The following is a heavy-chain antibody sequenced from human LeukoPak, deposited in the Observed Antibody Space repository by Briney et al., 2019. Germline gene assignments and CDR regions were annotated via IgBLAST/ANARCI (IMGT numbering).Heavy chain of an antibody. CDR2: VSSSGGTT. V-gene: IGHV3-23*01. J-gene: IGHJ3*02. CDR3: AKKMTTVAPGNAFDI. CDR1: GFTISSYS. D-gene: IGHD4-23*01. Sequence: GGSLRLSCAASGFTISSYSMNWVRQAPGQGLEWVSFVSSSGGTTFYADSVKGRFTISRDNSKNMLYLEMNSLRAEDTAVYYCAKKMTTVAPGNAFDIWGPGTMVTVSS.